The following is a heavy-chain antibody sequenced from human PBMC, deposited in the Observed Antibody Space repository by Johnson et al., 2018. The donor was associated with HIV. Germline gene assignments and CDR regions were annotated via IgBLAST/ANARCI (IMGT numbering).Heavy chain of an antibody. D-gene: IGHD3-22*01. CDR3: TRTDDTYHYDTSGYIDAFDI. CDR2: ITWNSGSI. CDR1: GFTFDDFA. J-gene: IGHJ3*02. Sequence: VLLVESGGGLVQPGRALRLSCAASGFTFDDFAMHWVRQAPGKGLEWVSGITWNSGSIAYADSVKGRFTISRDNAKNSLYLQMNSLRAEDTALYYCTRTDDTYHYDTSGYIDAFDIWGQGTMVTVSS. V-gene: IGHV3-9*01.